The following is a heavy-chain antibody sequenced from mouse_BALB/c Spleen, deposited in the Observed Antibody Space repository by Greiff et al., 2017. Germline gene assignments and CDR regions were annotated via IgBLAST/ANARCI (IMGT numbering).Heavy chain of an antibody. CDR2: IDPYYGGT. D-gene: IGHD2-1*01. J-gene: IGHJ1*01. Sequence: VQLKESGPELEKPGASVKISCKASGYSFTGYNMNWVKQSNGKSLEWIGNIDPYYGGTSYNQKFKGKATLTVDKSSSTAYMQLKSLTSEDSAVYYCARGDGNYGYFDVWGAGTTVTVSS. CDR1: GYSFTGYN. CDR3: ARGDGNYGYFDV. V-gene: IGHV1-39*01.